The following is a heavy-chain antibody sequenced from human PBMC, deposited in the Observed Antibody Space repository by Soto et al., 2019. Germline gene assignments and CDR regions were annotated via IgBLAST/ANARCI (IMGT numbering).Heavy chain of an antibody. CDR2: IWSDGTNK. J-gene: IGHJ4*02. Sequence: PGGSLRLSCAASGFTFSSCGMHWVRQAPGKGLEWVSIIWSDGTNKYYADSVEGRFTISRDNSKNTLFLQMNSLRADDTAVYFCARENQAGAYYFGFDFWGQGVLVTVSS. CDR3: ARENQAGAYYFGFDF. CDR1: GFTFSSCG. V-gene: IGHV3-33*01. D-gene: IGHD3-10*01.